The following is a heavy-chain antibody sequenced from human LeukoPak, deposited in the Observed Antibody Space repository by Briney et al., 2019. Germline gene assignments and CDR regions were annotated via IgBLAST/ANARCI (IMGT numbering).Heavy chain of an antibody. V-gene: IGHV3-7*01. J-gene: IGHJ5*02. CDR2: INQDGSEK. CDR3: ARDLYYFDRSGYYASDL. D-gene: IGHD3-22*01. CDR1: GFTFSDYW. Sequence: GGSLRLSCAASGFTFSDYWISWVRQAPGKGLEWVANINQDGSEKHYVDSLRGRFTISRDNAKNYQYLQMNSPRAAATAAYYCARDLYYFDRSGYYASDLWGQGTLVTVSS.